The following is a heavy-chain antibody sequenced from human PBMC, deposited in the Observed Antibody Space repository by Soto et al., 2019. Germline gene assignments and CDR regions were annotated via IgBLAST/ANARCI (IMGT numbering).Heavy chain of an antibody. Sequence: GDALNISCMCSGYIFNSYLISLGRQMPGKGLEWMGIIFPIGSDTRYSPSFRGQVTISADRSISTDYLKWNSLKASDSAIYCCARRVGSSWRYFENWGQGTLVTVSS. D-gene: IGHD2-2*01. CDR3: ARRVGSSWRYFEN. CDR2: IFPIGSDT. CDR1: GYIFNSYL. V-gene: IGHV5-51*01. J-gene: IGHJ4*03.